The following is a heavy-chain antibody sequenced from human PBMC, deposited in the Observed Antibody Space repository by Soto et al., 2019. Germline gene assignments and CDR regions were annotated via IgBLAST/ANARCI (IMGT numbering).Heavy chain of an antibody. CDR2: ISPTSSYI. J-gene: IGHJ5*02. Sequence: EVQLVESGGGLVKPGGSLRLSCAASGFSFSSYTMNWVRQAPGKGLDWVSAISPTSSYIYYEDSVKGRVTISRDNAKNSLYLQLKSLRVEDTAVYYCAIDSPYAAPYSSAWRGWFDPWGQGTLVAVSS. CDR1: GFSFSSYT. CDR3: AIDSPYAAPYSSAWRGWFDP. D-gene: IGHD6-19*01. V-gene: IGHV3-21*01.